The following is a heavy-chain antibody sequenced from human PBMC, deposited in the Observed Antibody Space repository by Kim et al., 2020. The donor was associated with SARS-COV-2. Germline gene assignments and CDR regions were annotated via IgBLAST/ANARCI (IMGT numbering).Heavy chain of an antibody. Sequence: SETLSLVCTVSGGSLITGGYYWSWIRYLPGKGLEWIGYIYYTHEADYNPSLESRATLSIDTSGNRFSLDLHSVTAADTAIYYCARRYFREDTTYYYFDHWGPGTLVTVSS. CDR3: ARRYFREDTTYYYFDH. J-gene: IGHJ4*02. CDR2: IYYTHEA. V-gene: IGHV4-31*03. D-gene: IGHD3-9*01. CDR1: GGSLITGGYY.